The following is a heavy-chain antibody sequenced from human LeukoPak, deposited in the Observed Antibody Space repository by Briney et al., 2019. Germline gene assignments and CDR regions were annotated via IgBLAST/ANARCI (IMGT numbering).Heavy chain of an antibody. CDR1: GFTFSSYA. CDR3: AKYYPRGSGSYSAGNWFDP. D-gene: IGHD3-10*01. Sequence: PGGSLRLSCAASGFTFSSYAMSWVRQAPGKGLEWVSAISGSGGSTYYADSVKGRFTISRDNSKNTLYLQMNSLRAEDTAVYYCAKYYPRGSGSYSAGNWFDPWGQGTLVTVSS. J-gene: IGHJ5*02. V-gene: IGHV3-23*01. CDR2: ISGSGGST.